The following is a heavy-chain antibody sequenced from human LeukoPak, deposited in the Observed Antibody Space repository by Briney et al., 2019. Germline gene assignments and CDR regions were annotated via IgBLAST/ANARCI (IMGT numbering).Heavy chain of an antibody. CDR2: IYYSGST. V-gene: IGHV4-59*08. CDR3: ARPGDSSSWYPLSI. Sequence: PSETLSLTCTVSGGSISSYYWSWIRQPPGKGLEWIGYIYYSGSTNYNPSLKSRVTISVDTSKNQFSLKLGSVTAADTAVYYCARPGDSSSWYPLSIWGQGTLVTVSS. CDR1: GGSISSYY. D-gene: IGHD6-13*01. J-gene: IGHJ4*02.